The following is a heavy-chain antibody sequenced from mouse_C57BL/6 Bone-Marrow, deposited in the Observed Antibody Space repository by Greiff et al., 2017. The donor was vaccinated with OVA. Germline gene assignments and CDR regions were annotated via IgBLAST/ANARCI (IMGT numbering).Heavy chain of an antibody. CDR3: ARPDYGEAMDY. V-gene: IGHV1-59*01. Sequence: VQLQQSGAELVRPGTSVKLSCKASGYTFTSYWMHWVKQRPGQGLEWIGVIDPSDSYTNYNQKFKGKATLPVDTSSSTAYMQLSSLTSEDSAGYDCARPDYGEAMDYWGQGTSVTVSS. CDR1: GYTFTSYW. D-gene: IGHD2-4*01. J-gene: IGHJ4*01. CDR2: IDPSDSYT.